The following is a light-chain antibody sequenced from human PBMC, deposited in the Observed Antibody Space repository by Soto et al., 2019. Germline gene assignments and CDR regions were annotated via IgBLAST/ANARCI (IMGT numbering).Light chain of an antibody. CDR1: QSVLYSSINKNY. Sequence: DIVMTQSPDSLAASLGERATINCKSSQSVLYSSINKNYLAWYQQKPGQPPRLLIYWASGRESGVPDRFSGSGSGTDFTLTISSLQAEDVAVYYCQQYFSAPFTFGPGTKVDIK. CDR3: QQYFSAPFT. J-gene: IGKJ3*01. V-gene: IGKV4-1*01. CDR2: WAS.